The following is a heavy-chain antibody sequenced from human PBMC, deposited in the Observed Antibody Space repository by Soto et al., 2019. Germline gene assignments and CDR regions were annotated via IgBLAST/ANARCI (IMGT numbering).Heavy chain of an antibody. D-gene: IGHD3-10*01. CDR2: IGPGAKTM. V-gene: IGHV3-48*03. Sequence: SLRLCCVSSGFAFSAYDMIWVRRPPVKGLEWVSKIGPGAKTMDYHDSVKGRFIISRDNAKNSMFLQMNSLGVEDTAVYYCARVIGDRLELGNWGQGTQVTVS. CDR3: ARVIGDRLELGN. CDR1: GFAFSAYD. J-gene: IGHJ4*02.